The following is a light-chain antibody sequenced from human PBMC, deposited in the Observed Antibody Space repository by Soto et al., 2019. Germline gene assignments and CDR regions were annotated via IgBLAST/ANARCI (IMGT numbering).Light chain of an antibody. CDR2: DAS. CDR3: QQYNNWPVT. J-gene: IGKJ4*01. V-gene: IGKV3-11*01. Sequence: EIVLTQSPGTLSLSPGERATLSCRASQSISNYLAWYQHKPGQAPRLLISDASERASGVPARFSGSGSGTDFTLTISSLEPEDFATYYCQQYNNWPVTFGGGTKVEIK. CDR1: QSISNY.